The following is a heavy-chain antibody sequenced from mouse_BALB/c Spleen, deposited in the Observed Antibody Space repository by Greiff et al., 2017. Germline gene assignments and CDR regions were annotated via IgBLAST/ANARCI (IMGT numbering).Heavy chain of an antibody. Sequence: EVQRVESGGGLVKPGGSLKLSCAASGFAFSSYDMSWVRQTPAKRLEWVAYISSGGGSTYYPDTVKGRFTISRDNAKNTLYLQMSSLKSEDTAVYYCARQIYDGDYKDDFDDWGQGTTRTVSS. J-gene: IGHJ2*01. V-gene: IGHV5-12-1*01. D-gene: IGHD2-3*01. CDR2: ISSGGGST. CDR1: GFAFSSYD. CDR3: ARQIYDGDYKDDFDD.